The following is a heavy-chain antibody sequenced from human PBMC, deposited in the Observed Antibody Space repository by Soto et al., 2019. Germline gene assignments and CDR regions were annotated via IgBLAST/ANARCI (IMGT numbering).Heavy chain of an antibody. Sequence: SETLSLTCTVSGGSISRSSYYRGWIRQSPGKGLEWIGSIYYSGSTYYNPSLKSRVTISVDTSKNQFSLKLSSVTAADTAVYYCARGATANGLSLGRYYYYGMDVWGQGTTVTVSS. J-gene: IGHJ6*02. CDR3: ARGATANGLSLGRYYYYGMDV. CDR1: GGSISRSSYY. V-gene: IGHV4-39*01. CDR2: IYYSGST. D-gene: IGHD3-16*02.